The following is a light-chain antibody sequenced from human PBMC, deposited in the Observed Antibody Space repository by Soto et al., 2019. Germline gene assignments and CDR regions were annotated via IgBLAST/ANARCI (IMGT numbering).Light chain of an antibody. Sequence: QSVLTQPASVSGSPGQSITISCTGTSSDVGGYNYVSWYQQHPGKAPKLMIYDVSNRPSGVSNRFSGSKSGNTASLTISGLQAEDEADYYCSSYTSSIPRVFGTGTKLTVL. J-gene: IGLJ1*01. CDR1: SSDVGGYNY. CDR3: SSYTSSIPRV. V-gene: IGLV2-14*01. CDR2: DVS.